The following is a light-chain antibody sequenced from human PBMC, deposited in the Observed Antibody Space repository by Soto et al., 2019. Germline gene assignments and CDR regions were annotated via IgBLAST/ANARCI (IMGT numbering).Light chain of an antibody. CDR3: QQYNTWH. Sequence: EVVLTQSPATLSLSPGERATLSCRASQSVSSNLAWYQQKPGQAPRLLIYDASTRATGIPARFSGSGSGTDFTLTISSLEPEDFAVYYCQQYNTWHFGPGTTVDFK. V-gene: IGKV3-11*01. J-gene: IGKJ3*01. CDR2: DAS. CDR1: QSVSSN.